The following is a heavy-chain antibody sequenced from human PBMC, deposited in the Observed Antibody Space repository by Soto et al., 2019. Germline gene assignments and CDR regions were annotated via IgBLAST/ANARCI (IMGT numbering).Heavy chain of an antibody. V-gene: IGHV1-46*01. CDR1: GGTFTSYY. CDR3: ARVPIGWSTYYFDY. D-gene: IGHD6-19*01. J-gene: IGHJ4*02. Sequence: ASVKVSCKASGGTFTSYYMHWVRQAPGQGLEWMGIINPSGGSTTYAQQFQGRVTMTRDTSTSTLYMELSSLRSEDTAVYYCARVPIGWSTYYFDYWGQGTLVTVSS. CDR2: INPSGGST.